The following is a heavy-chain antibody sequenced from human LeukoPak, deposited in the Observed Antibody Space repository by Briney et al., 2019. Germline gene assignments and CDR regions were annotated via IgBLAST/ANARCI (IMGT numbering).Heavy chain of an antibody. D-gene: IGHD2/OR15-2a*01. Sequence: ASVKVSCKASGGTFSSYAISWVRQAPGQGLEWMGGIIPILGTANYAQKFQGRVTITADESTSTAYMELSSLRSEDTAVYYCARGYLNSPFWFDPWGQGTLVTVSS. CDR1: GGTFSSYA. CDR2: IIPILGTA. V-gene: IGHV1-69*01. CDR3: ARGYLNSPFWFDP. J-gene: IGHJ5*02.